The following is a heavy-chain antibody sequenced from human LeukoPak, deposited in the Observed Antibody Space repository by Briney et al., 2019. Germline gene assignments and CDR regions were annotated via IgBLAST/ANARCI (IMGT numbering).Heavy chain of an antibody. Sequence: GGSLRLSCAASGFTFSSYVMNWVRQAPGKGLEWVANIKQDGSEKYYVDSVKGRFTISRDNAKNSLYLQMNSLRAEDTAVYYCARTLRGSYYNYWGQGTLVTVSS. V-gene: IGHV3-7*01. CDR2: IKQDGSEK. CDR3: ARTLRGSYYNY. J-gene: IGHJ4*02. D-gene: IGHD1-26*01. CDR1: GFTFSSYV.